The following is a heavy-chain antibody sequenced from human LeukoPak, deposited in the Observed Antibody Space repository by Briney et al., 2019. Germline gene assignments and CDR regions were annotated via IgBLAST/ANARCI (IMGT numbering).Heavy chain of an antibody. CDR3: ARDWDCSSTSCYDDY. V-gene: IGHV1-18*01. J-gene: IGHJ4*02. CDR2: ISAYNGNT. Sequence: GASVKVSCTASGYTFTSYGISWVRQAPGQGLEWMGWISAYNGNTNYAQKLQGRVTMTTDTSTSTAYMELRSLRSDDTAVYYCARDWDCSSTSCYDDYWGQGTLVTVSS. D-gene: IGHD2-2*01. CDR1: GYTFTSYG.